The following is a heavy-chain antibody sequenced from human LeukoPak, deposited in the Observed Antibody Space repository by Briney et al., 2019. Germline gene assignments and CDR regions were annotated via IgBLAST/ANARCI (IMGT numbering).Heavy chain of an antibody. CDR1: GGSISSYY. CDR2: IYYSGST. V-gene: IGHV4-59*01. Sequence: SETLSLTCTVSGGSISSYYWSWIRQPPGKGLEWIGYIYYSGSTNYNPSLKSRVTISVDTSKNQFYLKLSSVTAADTAVYYCARTRICVGLGYYYGMDVWGQGTTVTVSS. CDR3: ARTRICVGLGYYYGMDV. J-gene: IGHJ6*02. D-gene: IGHD2-15*01.